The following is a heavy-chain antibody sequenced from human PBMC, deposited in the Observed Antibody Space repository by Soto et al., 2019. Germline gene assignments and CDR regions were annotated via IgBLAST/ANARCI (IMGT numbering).Heavy chain of an antibody. CDR3: ARHGVWGYYDSRGYYGLDAFDI. J-gene: IGHJ3*02. V-gene: IGHV4-59*08. CDR1: GVSISRYY. Sequence: SETLSLTCTVSGVSISRYYWSWIRQPPGKGLEWIGYIYYSGSTNYNPSLKSRVTISVDTSKNQFSLKLSSVTAADTAVYYCARHGVWGYYDSRGYYGLDAFDIWGQGTMVTVS. CDR2: IYYSGST. D-gene: IGHD3-22*01.